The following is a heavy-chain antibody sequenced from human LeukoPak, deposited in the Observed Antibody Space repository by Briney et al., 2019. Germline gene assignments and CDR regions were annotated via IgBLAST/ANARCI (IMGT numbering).Heavy chain of an antibody. J-gene: IGHJ4*02. CDR1: GFTFTTYG. CDR2: ISAYNGNT. CDR3: ARLKSNYYDSSGYYDY. D-gene: IGHD3-22*01. V-gene: IGHV1-18*01. Sequence: ASVKVSFKASGFTFTTYGISWVRQAPGQGLEWMGWISAYNGNTNYAQKLQGRVTMAAETSTSTAYMQLRSLRSGDTAVYYCARLKSNYYDSSGYYDYWGQGTLVTVSS.